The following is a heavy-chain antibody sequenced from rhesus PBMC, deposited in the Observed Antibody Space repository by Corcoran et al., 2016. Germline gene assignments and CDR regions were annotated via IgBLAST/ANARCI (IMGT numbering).Heavy chain of an antibody. CDR2: ISGSSGST. D-gene: IGHD6-19*01. J-gene: IGHJ4*01. V-gene: IGHV4-65*01. CDR3: ASGPANFDY. Sequence: QVQLQESGPGLVKPSETLSLTCAVSGGSVSCSNWWSWIRQPPGKGLEWIGYISGSSGSTYYKPSLKSRVTISKGPSNNQFSLRLSSVTAADTAVDYCASGPANFDYWGQGVLVTVSS. CDR1: GGSVSCSNW.